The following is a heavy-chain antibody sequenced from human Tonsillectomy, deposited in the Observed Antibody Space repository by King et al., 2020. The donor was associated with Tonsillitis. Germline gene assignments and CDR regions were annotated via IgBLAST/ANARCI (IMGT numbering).Heavy chain of an antibody. CDR1: GFTFSSYA. D-gene: IGHD3-10*01. CDR3: VKGGLFGYAFDI. J-gene: IGHJ3*02. V-gene: IGHV3-64D*06. Sequence: VQLVESGGGLVQPGGSLRLSCSASGFTFSSYAMHWVRQAPGKGLEYVSAISSNGGITYYADSVKGRFTISRDNAKNTLYLQMSSLRAEDTAVYYCVKGGLFGYAFDIWGQGTMVTVSS. CDR2: ISSNGGIT.